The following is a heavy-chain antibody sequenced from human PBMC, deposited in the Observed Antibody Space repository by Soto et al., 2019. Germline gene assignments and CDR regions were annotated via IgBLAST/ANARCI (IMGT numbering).Heavy chain of an antibody. J-gene: IGHJ6*03. CDR3: ARSLDYDILTGYKNSNYYYYYMAF. V-gene: IGHV1-69*02. D-gene: IGHD3-9*01. CDR1: GGTFSSYT. Sequence: AASVKVSCKASGGTFSSYTISWVRQAPGQGLEWMGRIIPILGIANYAQKFQGRVTITADKSTSTAYMELSSLRSEDTAVYYCARSLDYDILTGYKNSNYYYYYMAFWGKGTTVTVSS. CDR2: IIPILGIA.